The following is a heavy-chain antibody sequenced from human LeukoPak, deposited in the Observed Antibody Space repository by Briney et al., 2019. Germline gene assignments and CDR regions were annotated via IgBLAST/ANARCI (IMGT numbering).Heavy chain of an antibody. V-gene: IGHV3-23*01. CDR3: AKEIGGIAVAALYDY. J-gene: IGHJ4*02. CDR2: ISGGGVST. Sequence: PGGSLRLSCAATGFTFGSYAMSWVRQAPGKGLEWVSGISGGGVSTYYADSVKGRFTISRDNTKNTLYLQMNSLRAEDTAVYYCAKEIGGIAVAALYDYWGQGTLVTVSS. CDR1: GFTFGSYA. D-gene: IGHD6-19*01.